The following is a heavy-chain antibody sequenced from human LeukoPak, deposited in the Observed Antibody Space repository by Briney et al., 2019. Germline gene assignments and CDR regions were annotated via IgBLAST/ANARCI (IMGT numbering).Heavy chain of an antibody. CDR1: GFTFSGNW. Sequence: SGGSLRLSCAASGFTFSGNWMSWVRQAPGKGLEWVASINPDGSQKLYVDSVKGRFTISRDNTKSSLYLQMNSLGAEDTAVYYCAKLLGTATTYDSWGQGTRVTVSS. J-gene: IGHJ4*02. D-gene: IGHD2/OR15-2a*01. CDR2: INPDGSQK. CDR3: AKLLGTATTYDS. V-gene: IGHV3-7*01.